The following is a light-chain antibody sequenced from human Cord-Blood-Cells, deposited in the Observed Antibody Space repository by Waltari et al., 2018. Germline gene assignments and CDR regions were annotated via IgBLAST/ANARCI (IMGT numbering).Light chain of an antibody. CDR2: DAS. V-gene: IGKV3-11*01. Sequence: EIVLTQSPATLSLSPGERATLSCRASQSVSSYLAWYQQKPGQAPRLLIYDASKRGNGNPGRFSGSGSGTDFTLTISSLEPEDFAVYYCQQRSNWPPLTFGGGTKVEIK. J-gene: IGKJ4*01. CDR3: QQRSNWPPLT. CDR1: QSVSSY.